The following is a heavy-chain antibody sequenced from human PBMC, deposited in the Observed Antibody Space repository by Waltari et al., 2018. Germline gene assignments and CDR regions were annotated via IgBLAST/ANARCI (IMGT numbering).Heavy chain of an antibody. V-gene: IGHV1-18*04. CDR1: GYSFTSLG. J-gene: IGHJ4*02. CDR2: VSPLNGKT. D-gene: IGHD1-20*01. CDR3: ATDNLNAFHN. Sequence: QVQLLQSGAEVKEPGASVKVSCRASGYSFTSLGISWVRLAPGQGLEWVGWVSPLNGKTNYAQNVQDRVTMTTDTSTSTAYMELRSLRFDDTAVYFCATDNLNAFHNWGQGTLVTVSS.